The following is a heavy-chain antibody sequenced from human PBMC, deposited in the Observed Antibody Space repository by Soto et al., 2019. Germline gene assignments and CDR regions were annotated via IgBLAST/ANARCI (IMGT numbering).Heavy chain of an antibody. V-gene: IGHV1-69*13. J-gene: IGHJ6*02. CDR1: GGTFSSYA. D-gene: IGHD2-2*02. Sequence: SVKVSCKASGGTFSSYAISWVRQAPGQGLEWMGGIIPIFGTANYAQKFQGRVTITADESTSTAYMEPSSLRSEDTAVYYCARNIVVVPAAIQHYYYGMDVWGQGTTVTVSS. CDR2: IIPIFGTA. CDR3: ARNIVVVPAAIQHYYYGMDV.